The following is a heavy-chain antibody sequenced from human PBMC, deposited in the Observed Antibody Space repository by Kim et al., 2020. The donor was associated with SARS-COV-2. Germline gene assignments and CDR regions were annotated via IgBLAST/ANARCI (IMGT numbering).Heavy chain of an antibody. CDR3: ASGCRTTSCHLGY. J-gene: IGHJ4*02. V-gene: IGHV1-46*01. CDR2: INPSGGGT. Sequence: ASVKVSCKASGYTFTNYYMHWVRLAPGQGLEWMGIINPSGGGTTYAQKFQGRVTMTRDTSTSTVYMELSSLRFEDTAVYYCASGCRTTSCHLGYWGQGTLVTVSS. CDR1: GYTFTNYY. D-gene: IGHD2-2*01.